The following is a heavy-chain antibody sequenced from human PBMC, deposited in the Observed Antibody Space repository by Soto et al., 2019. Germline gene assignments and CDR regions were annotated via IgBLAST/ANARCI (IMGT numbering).Heavy chain of an antibody. D-gene: IGHD3-16*01. CDR1: GFSLSTSGMC. CDR2: IDWDDDK. CDR3: ARILYAKGYYYYGMDV. J-gene: IGHJ6*02. Sequence: SGPTLVNPTQTLTLTCTFSGFSLSTSGMCVSWIRQPPGKALEWLALIDWDDDKYYSTSLKTRLTISRDTSKNQVVLTMTNMDPVDTATYYCARILYAKGYYYYGMDVWGQGTTVTVSS. V-gene: IGHV2-70*01.